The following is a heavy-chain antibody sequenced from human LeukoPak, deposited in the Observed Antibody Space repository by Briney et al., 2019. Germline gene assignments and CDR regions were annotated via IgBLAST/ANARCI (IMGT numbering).Heavy chain of an antibody. CDR2: FDPEDGET. J-gene: IGHJ4*02. CDR1: GYTLTELS. Sequence: GASVKVSCKVSGYTLTELSMHWVRQAPGKGLEWMGGFDPEDGETIYAQKFQGRVTMTEDTSTDTAYMELSSLRSEDTAVYYCATVLAAAGTIDYWGQGTLVTVSS. D-gene: IGHD6-13*01. V-gene: IGHV1-24*01. CDR3: ATVLAAAGTIDY.